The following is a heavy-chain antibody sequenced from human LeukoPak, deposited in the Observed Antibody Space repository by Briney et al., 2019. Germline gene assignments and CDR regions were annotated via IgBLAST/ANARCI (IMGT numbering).Heavy chain of an antibody. CDR1: GGSISSYY. J-gene: IGHJ2*01. D-gene: IGHD3-3*01. Sequence: SETLSLTCTVSGGSISSYYWSWIRQPAGKGLEWIGRIYSSGSTNYNPSLKSRVTMSVDTSKNQFSLKLSSVTAADTAVYYCAREVEMGDFWSGSRGHLDLWGRGTLVTVSS. CDR2: IYSSGST. CDR3: AREVEMGDFWSGSRGHLDL. V-gene: IGHV4-4*07.